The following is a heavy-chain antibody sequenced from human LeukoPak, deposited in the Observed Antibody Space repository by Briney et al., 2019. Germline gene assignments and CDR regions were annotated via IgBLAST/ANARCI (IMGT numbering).Heavy chain of an antibody. CDR1: GYTFTGYY. CDR2: INPNSGGT. V-gene: IGHV1-2*02. J-gene: IGHJ4*02. CDR3: ARDYGNDYGDLGDY. Sequence: ASVKVSCKASGYTFTGYYMHWVRQAPGQGLEWMGWINPNSGGTNYAQKFQGRVTMTRDTSISTAYMELSRLRSDDTAVYYCARDYGNDYGDLGDYWGQGTLVTVSS. D-gene: IGHD4-17*01.